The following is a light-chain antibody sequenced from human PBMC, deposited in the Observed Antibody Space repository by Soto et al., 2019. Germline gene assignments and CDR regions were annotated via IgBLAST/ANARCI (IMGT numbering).Light chain of an antibody. V-gene: IGKV1-9*01. CDR1: QGISSY. J-gene: IGKJ4*01. CDR3: QQLNAYPLP. Sequence: IQLTQSPSSLSASVGDRVTITCRASQGISSYLAWYQQKPGKAPKLLIYAASTLQSGVPSRFSGSGSGTDFTLTISSLQPEDFATYYCQQLNAYPLPFCGGTKVEI. CDR2: AAS.